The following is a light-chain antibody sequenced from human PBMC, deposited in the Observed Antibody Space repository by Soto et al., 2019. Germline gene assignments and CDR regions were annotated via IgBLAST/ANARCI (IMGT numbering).Light chain of an antibody. V-gene: IGLV1-44*01. Sequence: QLVLTQPPSASGTPGQRVTISCSGSSSNIGSYTVNWYQQLPGTAPKLLIYSNNQRPSGVPDRFSGSKSDTSASLAISGLQSEDEADYHCAAWDDSLNGVVFGGGTKLTVL. CDR1: SSNIGSYT. CDR2: SNN. J-gene: IGLJ2*01. CDR3: AAWDDSLNGVV.